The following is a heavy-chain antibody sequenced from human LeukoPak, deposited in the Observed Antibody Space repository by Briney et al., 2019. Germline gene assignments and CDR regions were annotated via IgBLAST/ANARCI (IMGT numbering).Heavy chain of an antibody. CDR1: GFTFSSYG. V-gene: IGHV3-30*02. D-gene: IGHD6-13*01. CDR2: IRYDGSNK. CDR3: AEARIAAAGNADY. Sequence: GGSLRLSCAASGFTFSSYGMHWVRQAPGKGLEWVAFIRYDGSNKYYADSVKGRFTISRDNSKNTLYLQMNSLRAEDTAIYYCAEARIAAAGNADYWGQGTLVTVSS. J-gene: IGHJ4*02.